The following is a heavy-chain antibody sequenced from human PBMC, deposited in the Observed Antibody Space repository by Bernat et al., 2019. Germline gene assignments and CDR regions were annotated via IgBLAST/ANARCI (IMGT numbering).Heavy chain of an antibody. CDR1: GGSISSSSYY. CDR2: IYYSGST. Sequence: QLQLQESGPGLVKPSETLSPTCTVSGGSISSSSYYWGWIRQPPGKGLEWIGSIYYSGSTYYNPSLKSRVTISVDTSKNQFSLKLSSVTAADTAVYYCARDGPIVVVPAAISGDAFDIWGQGTMVTVSS. V-gene: IGHV4-39*07. D-gene: IGHD2-2*01. J-gene: IGHJ3*02. CDR3: ARDGPIVVVPAAISGDAFDI.